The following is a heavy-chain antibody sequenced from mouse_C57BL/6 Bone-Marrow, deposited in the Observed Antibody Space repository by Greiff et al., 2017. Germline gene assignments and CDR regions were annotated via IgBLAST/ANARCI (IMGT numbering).Heavy chain of an antibody. V-gene: IGHV1-64*01. CDR3: AREGALLWLRWYFDV. CDR1: GYTFTSYW. Sequence: VQLQQPGAELVKPGASVKLSCKASGYTFTSYWMTWVKQRPGQGLEWIGRIHPNSGSTNYNEKFKSKATLTVDKSSSTAYMQLSSLTSEDSAVDFCAREGALLWLRWYFDVWGTGTTVTVSS. D-gene: IGHD2-9*01. CDR2: IHPNSGST. J-gene: IGHJ1*03.